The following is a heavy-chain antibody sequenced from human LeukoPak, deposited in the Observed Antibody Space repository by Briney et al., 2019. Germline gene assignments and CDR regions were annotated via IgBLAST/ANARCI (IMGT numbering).Heavy chain of an antibody. CDR3: ARDIGYSSGWYGG. Sequence: ASVKVSCKASGGTFSSYAISWVRQAPGQGLEWMGRIIPILGIANYAQKFQGRVTITADKSTSTAYMELSSLRSEDTAVYYCARDIGYSSGWYGGWGQGTLVTVSS. J-gene: IGHJ4*02. CDR1: GGTFSSYA. CDR2: IIPILGIA. V-gene: IGHV1-69*04. D-gene: IGHD6-19*01.